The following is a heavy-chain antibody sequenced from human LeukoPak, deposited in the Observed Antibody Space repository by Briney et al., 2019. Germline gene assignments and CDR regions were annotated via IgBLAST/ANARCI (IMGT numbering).Heavy chain of an antibody. D-gene: IGHD5-24*01. V-gene: IGHV3-64*01. CDR1: GFTFSSYA. CDR2: ISSNGGST. J-gene: IGHJ4*02. Sequence: GGSLRLSCAASGFTFSSYAMHWVRQAPGKGLEYVSAISSNGGSTYYANSVKGRFTISRDNSKNTLYLQMGSLRAEDMAVYYCARTIRDGYNSGYDYWGQGTLVTVSS. CDR3: ARTIRDGYNSGYDY.